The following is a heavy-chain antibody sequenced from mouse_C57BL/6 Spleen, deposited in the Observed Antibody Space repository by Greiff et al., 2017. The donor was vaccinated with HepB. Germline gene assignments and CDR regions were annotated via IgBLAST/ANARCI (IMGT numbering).Heavy chain of an antibody. J-gene: IGHJ4*01. CDR3: ARSAPYYGSSYAMDY. Sequence: VQLQQPGAELVKPGASVKMSCKASGYTFTSYWITWVKQRPGQGLEWIGDIYPGSGSTNYNEKFKSKATLTVDTSSSTAYMQLSSLTSEDSAVYYCARSAPYYGSSYAMDYWGQGTSVTVSS. D-gene: IGHD1-1*01. V-gene: IGHV1-55*01. CDR1: GYTFTSYW. CDR2: IYPGSGST.